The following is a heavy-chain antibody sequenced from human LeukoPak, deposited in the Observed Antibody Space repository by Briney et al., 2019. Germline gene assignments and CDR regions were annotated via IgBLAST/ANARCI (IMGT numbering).Heavy chain of an antibody. V-gene: IGHV3-30-3*02. CDR2: ISYDGSNK. J-gene: IGHJ4*02. Sequence: GRSLRLSCAASGFTFSSYAMHWVRQAPGKGLEWVAVISYDGSNKYYADSVKGRFTISRDNSKNTLYLQMNSLRAEDTAVNYCAKSRTGVYYFDYWGQGTPVTVSS. CDR1: GFTFSSYA. CDR3: AKSRTGVYYFDY. D-gene: IGHD3-10*01.